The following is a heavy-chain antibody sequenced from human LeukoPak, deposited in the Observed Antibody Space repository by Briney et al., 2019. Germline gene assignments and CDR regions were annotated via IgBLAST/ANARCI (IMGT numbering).Heavy chain of an antibody. V-gene: IGHV3-30*04. D-gene: IGHD5-18*01. CDR2: ISYDGSNK. CDR1: GFTFSSYA. Sequence: GGSLRLSCAASGFTFSSYAMHWVRQAPGKGLEWVAVISYDGSNKYYADSVKGRFTISRDNSKNTLYLQMNSLRAEDTAVYYCARSFLGYSYGYFDYWGQGTLVTVSS. J-gene: IGHJ4*02. CDR3: ARSFLGYSYGYFDY.